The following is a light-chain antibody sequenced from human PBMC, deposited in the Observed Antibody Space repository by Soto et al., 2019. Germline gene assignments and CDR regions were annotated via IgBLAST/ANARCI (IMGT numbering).Light chain of an antibody. V-gene: IGKV4-1*01. Sequence: DIVMTQSPDSLAVSLGERATINCKSSQSVLYSSNNKNYLAWYQQRPGQRPKLLIYWAFTRESGVPYRFVDSGSGTDFSLTITILHAEDVAVYYCRQYESTPPTFSQGTKLEIK. J-gene: IGKJ2*01. CDR2: WAF. CDR1: QSVLYSSNNKNY. CDR3: RQYESTPPT.